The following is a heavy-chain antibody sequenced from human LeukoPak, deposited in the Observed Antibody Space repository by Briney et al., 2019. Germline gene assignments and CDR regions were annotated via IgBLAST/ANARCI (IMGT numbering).Heavy chain of an antibody. CDR1: GFTFSSYA. Sequence: GGFLRLSCAASGFTFSSYAMSWVRQAPGKGLEWVSAISGSGGSTYYADSVKGRFTISRDNSKNTLYLKMNSLRAEDTAIYYCATYRQVLLPFESWGQGTLVTASS. D-gene: IGHD2-15*01. CDR2: ISGSGGST. J-gene: IGHJ4*02. CDR3: ATYRQVLLPFES. V-gene: IGHV3-23*01.